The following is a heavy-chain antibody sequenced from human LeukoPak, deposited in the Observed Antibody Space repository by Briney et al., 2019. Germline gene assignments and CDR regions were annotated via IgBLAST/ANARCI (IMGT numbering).Heavy chain of an antibody. D-gene: IGHD6-19*01. Sequence: GGSLRLSCAASGFTFRSDWMNWVRQAPGKGLEWVAHVQPDGSAKIYADSVKGRFTISRDNAKDSVYLQMNSLRVEDTAVYYCARDFFGWSSLGHWGQGTLVTVSS. J-gene: IGHJ1*01. CDR2: VQPDGSAK. CDR3: ARDFFGWSSLGH. CDR1: GFTFRSDW. V-gene: IGHV3-7*01.